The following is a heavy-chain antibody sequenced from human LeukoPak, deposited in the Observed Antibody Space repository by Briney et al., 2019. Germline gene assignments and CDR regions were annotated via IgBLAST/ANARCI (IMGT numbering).Heavy chain of an antibody. J-gene: IGHJ5*02. V-gene: IGHV4-61*05. Sequence: SETLSLTCTVSGGSISSSSYYWGWIRQPPGKGLEWIGYIYYSGSTNYNPSLKSRVTISVDTSKNQFSLKLSSVTAADTAMYYCARAGTPITMIVVESNWFDPWGQGTLVTVSS. D-gene: IGHD3-22*01. CDR2: IYYSGST. CDR3: ARAGTPITMIVVESNWFDP. CDR1: GGSISSSSYY.